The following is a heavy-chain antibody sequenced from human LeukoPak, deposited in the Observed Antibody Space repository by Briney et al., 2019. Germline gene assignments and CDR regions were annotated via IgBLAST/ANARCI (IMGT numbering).Heavy chain of an antibody. V-gene: IGHV3-23*01. Sequence: GGSLRLSCAASGFTFSSYAMSWVRQAPGRGLEWVSGISGSGGSTYYADSVKGRFTISRDNSKNTLYLQMNSLRAEDTAVYYCAKAHARYYFDYWGQGTLVTVSS. CDR2: ISGSGGST. J-gene: IGHJ4*02. CDR1: GFTFSSYA. CDR3: AKAHARYYFDY.